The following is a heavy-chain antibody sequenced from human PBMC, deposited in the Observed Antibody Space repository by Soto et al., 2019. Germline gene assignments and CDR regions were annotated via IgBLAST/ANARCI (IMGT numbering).Heavy chain of an antibody. CDR3: ARRLIDTWNQGHAFDF. Sequence: QLQLQESGPGLVKPAETLSLKCAVSGGSVSSGNYFWGWIRQPPGKGLEWIGNIYYNGDTYYSPSLMSHVTMSVETAQNQVSRRLTSVTAADTAVYYCARRLIDTWNQGHAFDFWGQGTLVTVSS. D-gene: IGHD1-20*01. CDR2: IYYNGDT. J-gene: IGHJ3*01. CDR1: GGSVSSGNYF. V-gene: IGHV4-39*01.